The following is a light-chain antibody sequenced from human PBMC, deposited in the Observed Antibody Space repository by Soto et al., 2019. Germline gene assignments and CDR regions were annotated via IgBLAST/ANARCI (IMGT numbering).Light chain of an antibody. CDR1: QSVSSN. CDR2: GAS. J-gene: IGKJ5*01. Sequence: EIVMTQSPATLSVSPGERATLSCRASQSVSSNLAWYQQKPGQAPRLLIYGASIRATGIPARFSGSGSGTEFTLTISSLQSEDFAVYYCQQYNNWPSTITFGQGTRLEIK. CDR3: QQYNNWPSTIT. V-gene: IGKV3D-15*01.